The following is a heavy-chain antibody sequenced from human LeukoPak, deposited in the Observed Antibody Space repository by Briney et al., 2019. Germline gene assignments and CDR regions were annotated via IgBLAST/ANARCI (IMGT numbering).Heavy chain of an antibody. CDR2: ISGSGGST. D-gene: IGHD1-1*01. CDR1: GFTFGSYA. V-gene: IGHV3-23*01. Sequence: PGGSLRLSCAASGFTFGSYAMSWVRQAPGKGLEWVSAISGSGGSTYYADSVKGRFTISRDNSKNTLYLQMNSLRAEDTAVYYCAKVEDSPRHFDYWGQGTLVTVSS. CDR3: AKVEDSPRHFDY. J-gene: IGHJ4*02.